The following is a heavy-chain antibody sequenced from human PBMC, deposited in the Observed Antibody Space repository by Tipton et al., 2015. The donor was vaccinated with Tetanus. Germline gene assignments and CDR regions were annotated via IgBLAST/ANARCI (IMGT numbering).Heavy chain of an antibody. Sequence: TLSLTCAVSGGSISSGGYSWSWIRQPPGKGLEWIGYIYYSGSTNYNPSLKSRVTISVDTSKNQFSLKLSSVTAADTAVYYCARGGYYYDYWGQGTLVTVSS. D-gene: IGHD3-22*01. CDR1: GGSISSGGYS. J-gene: IGHJ4*02. V-gene: IGHV4-61*08. CDR2: IYYSGST. CDR3: ARGGYYYDY.